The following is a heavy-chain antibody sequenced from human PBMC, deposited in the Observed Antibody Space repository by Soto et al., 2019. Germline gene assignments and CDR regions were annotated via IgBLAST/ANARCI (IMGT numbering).Heavy chain of an antibody. V-gene: IGHV3-23*01. J-gene: IGHJ3*02. CDR3: ARSNWNYGAFDI. D-gene: IGHD1-7*01. CDR1: GFTFSSYA. Sequence: GGSLRLSCAAPGFTFSSYAMSWVRQAPGKGLEWVSGISGSGGRTYYADSVKGRFTISRDNSKNTLYLQMNSLRVEDTAVYYCARSNWNYGAFDIWGQGTMVTVSS. CDR2: ISGSGGRT.